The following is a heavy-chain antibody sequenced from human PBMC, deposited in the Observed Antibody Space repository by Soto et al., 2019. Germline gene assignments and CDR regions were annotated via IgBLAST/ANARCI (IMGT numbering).Heavy chain of an antibody. V-gene: IGHV3-7*01. D-gene: IGHD3-10*01. J-gene: IGHJ4*02. CDR3: VKDNRGSY. CDR2: INHDGSER. CDR1: GFTFCTCW. Sequence: WGSPRLSCAASGFTFCTCWVICVRQAPGKGLEWVANINHDGSERYYVDSVKGRFTISRDNAKNSLYLQMNSLRAEDTAVYYCVKDNRGSYWGQGTLVTVSS.